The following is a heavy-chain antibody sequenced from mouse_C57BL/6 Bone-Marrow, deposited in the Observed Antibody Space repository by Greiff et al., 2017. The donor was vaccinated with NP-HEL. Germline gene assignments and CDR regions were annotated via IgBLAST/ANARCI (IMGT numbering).Heavy chain of an antibody. J-gene: IGHJ2*01. CDR1: GFTFSSYT. V-gene: IGHV5-9*01. D-gene: IGHD2-4*01. Sequence: EVKLVESGGGLVKPGGSLKLSCAASGFTFSSYTMSWVRQTPEKRLEWVATISGGGGNTYYPDSVKGRFTISRDNAKNTLYLQMSSLRSEDTALYYCARHYDYDFDYWGQGTTLTVSS. CDR2: ISGGGGNT. CDR3: ARHYDYDFDY.